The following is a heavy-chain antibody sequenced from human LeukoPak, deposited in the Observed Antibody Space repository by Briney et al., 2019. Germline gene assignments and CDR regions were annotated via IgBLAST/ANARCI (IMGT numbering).Heavy chain of an antibody. CDR2: IYPGDSDT. CDR3: ARSGAIAVAGSGDAFDI. D-gene: IGHD6-19*01. Sequence: GESLKISCKGSGYSFTSYWIGWVRQMPGKGLEWVGIIYPGDSDTRYSPSFQGQVTISADKSISTAYLQWSSLKASDTAMYYCARSGAIAVAGSGDAFDIWGQGTMVTVSS. V-gene: IGHV5-51*01. J-gene: IGHJ3*02. CDR1: GYSFTSYW.